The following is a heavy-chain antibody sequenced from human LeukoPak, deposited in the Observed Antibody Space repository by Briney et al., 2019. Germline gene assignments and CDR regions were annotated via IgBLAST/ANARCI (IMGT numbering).Heavy chain of an antibody. V-gene: IGHV4-34*01. CDR1: GGSFSGYY. J-gene: IGHJ4*02. D-gene: IGHD5-18*01. CDR2: INHNGST. CDR3: ARGRGYSYGYPDY. Sequence: SETLSLTCAVYGGSFSGYYWSWIRQPPGKGLEWIGEINHNGSTNYNPSLKSRVTISVDTSKNQFSLKLSSVTAADTAVYYCARGRGYSYGYPDYWGQGTLVTVSS.